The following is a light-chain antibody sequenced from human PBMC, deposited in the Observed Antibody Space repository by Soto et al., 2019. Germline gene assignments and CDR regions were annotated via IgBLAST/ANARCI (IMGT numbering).Light chain of an antibody. V-gene: IGKV3-11*01. Sequence: EIVLTQSPATLSLSPGERATLSCRASQSLSGTLAWFHQKTAQPPRLLIYGASNRATGIPARFSASGSGTDFTLTISSLEPEDFAVYYCQQRTLWPRTFGEGTKVEIK. J-gene: IGKJ1*01. CDR2: GAS. CDR1: QSLSGT. CDR3: QQRTLWPRT.